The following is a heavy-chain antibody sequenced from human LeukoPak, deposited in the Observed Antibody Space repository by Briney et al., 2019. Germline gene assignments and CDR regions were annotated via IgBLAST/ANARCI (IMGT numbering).Heavy chain of an antibody. CDR3: AKCGRSSDCYTSLDY. Sequence: SETLSLTCTVSGXSVSSYYWSWIRQPPGKGLEWIGYIYNSGSTIYNPSLKSRVTISVDTSKNQLSLKLSSVTAADTAVYYCAKCGRSSDCYTSLDYWGQGTLVTVSS. J-gene: IGHJ4*02. CDR2: IYNSGST. V-gene: IGHV4-59*02. CDR1: GXSVSSYY. D-gene: IGHD2-2*02.